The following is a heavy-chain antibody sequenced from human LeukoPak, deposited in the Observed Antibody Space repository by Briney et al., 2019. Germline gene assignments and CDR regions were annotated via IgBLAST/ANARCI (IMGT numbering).Heavy chain of an antibody. CDR2: INPNSGGT. CDR1: GYTFTGYY. J-gene: IGHJ2*01. CDR3: ARDRTYYDSSGFTGWYFDL. Sequence: ASVKVSCKASGYTFTGYYMHWVRQAPGQGLEWMGWINPNSGGTNYAQKFQGRVTMTRDTSISTAYMELSRLSSDDTAVYYCARDRTYYDSSGFTGWYFDLWGRGTLVTVSS. V-gene: IGHV1-2*02. D-gene: IGHD3-22*01.